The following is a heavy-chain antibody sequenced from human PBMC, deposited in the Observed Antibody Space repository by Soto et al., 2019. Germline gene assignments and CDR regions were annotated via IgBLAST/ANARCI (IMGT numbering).Heavy chain of an antibody. J-gene: IGHJ4*01. CDR3: AKDRDFGVFDY. D-gene: IGHD4-17*01. CDR1: GFTFSIYS. Sequence: PGGSLRLSCAASGFTFSIYSMHWVRQAPGKGLEWVAVIYSIGTTYYADSVKGRFTISRDTSKNTLYLQMNSLRGEDTAVYYCAKDRDFGVFDYWGPGTLVTVSS. V-gene: IGHV3-66*01. CDR2: IYSIGTT.